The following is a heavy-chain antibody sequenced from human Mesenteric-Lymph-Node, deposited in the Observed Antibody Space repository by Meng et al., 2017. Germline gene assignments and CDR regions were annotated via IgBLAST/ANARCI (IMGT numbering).Heavy chain of an antibody. CDR3: ARIKYENSGYYSSYYYYGMDV. J-gene: IGHJ6*02. V-gene: IGHV1-2*02. Sequence: ASVKVSCKTSGYSFSGYYIHWVRQAPGQGLEWMGWINPKSGATNYAQKYEDRVTLTRDTSTNTAYMELGWLRPDDTAAYYCARIKYENSGYYSSYYYYGMDVWGQGTTVTVSS. CDR1: GYSFSGYY. CDR2: INPKSGAT. D-gene: IGHD3-22*01.